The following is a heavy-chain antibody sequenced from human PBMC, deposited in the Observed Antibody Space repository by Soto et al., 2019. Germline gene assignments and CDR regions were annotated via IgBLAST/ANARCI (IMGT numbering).Heavy chain of an antibody. CDR1: GFSLSTSGMC. J-gene: IGHJ6*02. D-gene: IGHD3-22*01. CDR2: IDWDDDK. Sequence: SGPTRVNPTQTLTLTCTFSGFSLSTSGMCVSWIRQPPGKALEWLARIDWDDDKYYSTSLKTRLTISKDTSKNQVVLTMTNMDPVDTATYYCARTAAPTYYYDSSGPRDPYYYYDMDVWGQGTTVTVSS. V-gene: IGHV2-70*11. CDR3: ARTAAPTYYYDSSGPRDPYYYYDMDV.